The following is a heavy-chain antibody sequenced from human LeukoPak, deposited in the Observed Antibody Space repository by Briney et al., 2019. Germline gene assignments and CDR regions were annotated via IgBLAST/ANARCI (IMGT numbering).Heavy chain of an antibody. Sequence: SETLSLTCTVSGGSISSYYWSWIRQPAGKGLEWIGRIYTSGSPNYNPSLKSRVTMSVDTSKNQFSLKLSSVTAADTAVYYCASSPNFYGSGSSSDYWGQGTLVTVSS. CDR3: ASSPNFYGSGSSSDY. V-gene: IGHV4-4*07. D-gene: IGHD3-10*01. CDR1: GGSISSYY. J-gene: IGHJ4*02. CDR2: IYTSGSP.